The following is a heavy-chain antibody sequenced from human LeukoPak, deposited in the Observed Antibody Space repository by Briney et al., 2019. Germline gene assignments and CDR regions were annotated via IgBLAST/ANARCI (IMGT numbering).Heavy chain of an antibody. D-gene: IGHD6-13*01. V-gene: IGHV4-34*01. CDR1: GGSFSGYY. CDR2: INHSGST. CDR3: ARGLGYSSSWYGYDYFDY. Sequence: PSETLSLTCAVYGGSFSGYYWSWIRQPPGKGLEWIGEINHSGSTNYNLSLKSRVTISVDTSKNQFSLKLSSVTAADTAVYYCARGLGYSSSWYGYDYFDYWGQGTLVTVSS. J-gene: IGHJ4*02.